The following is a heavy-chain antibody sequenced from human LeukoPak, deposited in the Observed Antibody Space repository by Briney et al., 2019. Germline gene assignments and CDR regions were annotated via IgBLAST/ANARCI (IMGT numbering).Heavy chain of an antibody. Sequence: SVKVSCKASGGTFSSYAISWVRQAPGQGLEWMGGIIPIFGTANYAQKLQGRVTITADESTSTAYMELSSLRSEDTAVYYCAREGITMVRGVIMDYYYYGMDVWGQGTTVTVSS. D-gene: IGHD3-10*01. J-gene: IGHJ6*02. CDR2: IIPIFGTA. CDR1: GGTFSSYA. CDR3: AREGITMVRGVIMDYYYYGMDV. V-gene: IGHV1-69*01.